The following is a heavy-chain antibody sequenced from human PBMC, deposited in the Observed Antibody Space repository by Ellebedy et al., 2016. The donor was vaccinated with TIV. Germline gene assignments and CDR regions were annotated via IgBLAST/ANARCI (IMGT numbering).Heavy chain of an antibody. Sequence: AASVKVSCKASGGTFSSYAISWVRQAPGQGLEWMGGIIPIFGTANYAQKFQGRVTITADESTSTAYMELSSLRSEDTAVYYCARASGWELLGDYFDYWGQGTLVTVSS. CDR2: IIPIFGTA. V-gene: IGHV1-69*13. J-gene: IGHJ4*02. CDR1: GGTFSSYA. CDR3: ARASGWELLGDYFDY. D-gene: IGHD1-26*01.